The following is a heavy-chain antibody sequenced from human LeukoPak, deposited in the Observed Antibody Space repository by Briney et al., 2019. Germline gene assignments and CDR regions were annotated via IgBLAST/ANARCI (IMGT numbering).Heavy chain of an antibody. CDR1: GFTVSSNY. D-gene: IGHD3-22*01. J-gene: IGHJ3*02. V-gene: IGHV3-53*01. CDR3: ARDSSGYPDDAFDI. CDR2: IYSGGST. Sequence: GGSLRLSCAASGFTVSSNYMNWVRQAPGKGLEWVSVIYSGGSTYYADSVKGRFTISRDNSKNTLYLQMNSLRAEDTAVYYCARDSSGYPDDAFDIWGQGTMVTVFS.